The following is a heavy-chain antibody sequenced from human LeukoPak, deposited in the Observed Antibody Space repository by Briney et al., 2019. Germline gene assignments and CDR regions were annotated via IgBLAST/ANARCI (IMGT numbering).Heavy chain of an antibody. CDR3: AKDIGGNSIYYFDY. Sequence: ASVKVSCKASGYTFTSYYMHWVRQAPGQGLEWMGIINPSGGSTSYAQKFQGRVTMTRDMSTSTVYMELSSLRAEDTALYYCAKDIGGNSIYYFDYWGQGTLVTVSS. D-gene: IGHD4-23*01. J-gene: IGHJ4*02. V-gene: IGHV1-46*01. CDR1: GYTFTSYY. CDR2: INPSGGST.